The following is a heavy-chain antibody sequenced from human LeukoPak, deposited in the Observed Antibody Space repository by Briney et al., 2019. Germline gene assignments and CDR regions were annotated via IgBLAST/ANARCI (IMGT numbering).Heavy chain of an antibody. CDR2: TYYRSTWYN. CDR1: GDSVSSNSVT. D-gene: IGHD2-2*01. J-gene: IGHJ5*02. CDR3: ARRLTQYDCFDP. V-gene: IGHV6-1*01. Sequence: SQTLSLTCAISGDSVSSNSVTWNWIRQSPSRGLEWLGRTYYRSTWYNDYAVSVRGRITVNPDTSKNQFSLHLNSVTPEDTAVYYCARRLTQYDCFDPWGQGILVIVSS.